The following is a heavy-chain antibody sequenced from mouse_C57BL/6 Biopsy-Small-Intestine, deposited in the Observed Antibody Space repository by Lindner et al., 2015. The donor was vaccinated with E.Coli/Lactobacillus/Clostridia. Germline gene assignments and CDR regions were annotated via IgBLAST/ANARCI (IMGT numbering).Heavy chain of an antibody. J-gene: IGHJ4*01. CDR2: INAGNGDT. Sequence: SVKVSCKASGYAFSSYAFHWVRQAPGQRLEWMGWINAGNGDTKYSQKFQARVTMTRDTSISTVYMELSGLISDDTAVYYCARGPAYRLDYWGQGTLVTVSS. CDR1: GYAFSSYA. V-gene: IGHV1-66*01. CDR3: ARGPAYRLDY. D-gene: IGHD6-5*01.